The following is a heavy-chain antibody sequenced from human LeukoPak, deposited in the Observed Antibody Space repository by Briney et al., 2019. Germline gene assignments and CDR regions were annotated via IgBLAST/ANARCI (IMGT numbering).Heavy chain of an antibody. CDR1: GFTFSTYN. V-gene: IGHV3-48*04. CDR2: ISGSSSTI. D-gene: IGHD6-13*01. J-gene: IGHJ4*02. CDR3: ARERRSSRRVDY. Sequence: GGSLRLSCTASGFTFSTYNMNWVRQAPGKGLEWVSYISGSSSTIYYADSVRGRFTISRDNAKNSLYLQMNSLRVEDTAVYYCARERRSSRRVDYWGQGTLVTVSS.